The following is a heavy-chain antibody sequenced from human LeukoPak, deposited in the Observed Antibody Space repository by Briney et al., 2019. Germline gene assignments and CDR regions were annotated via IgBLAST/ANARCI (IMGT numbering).Heavy chain of an antibody. Sequence: QPGRSLRLSCAASGFTFSSYAIHWVRQAPGKGLEWVAVISYDGSNKYYADSVKGRFTISRDNSKNTLYLQMNSLRTEDTAVYYCARPQYSGQLWLPSDYWGQGTLVTVSS. CDR1: GFTFSSYA. V-gene: IGHV3-30-3*01. CDR3: ARPQYSGQLWLPSDY. D-gene: IGHD5-18*01. J-gene: IGHJ4*02. CDR2: ISYDGSNK.